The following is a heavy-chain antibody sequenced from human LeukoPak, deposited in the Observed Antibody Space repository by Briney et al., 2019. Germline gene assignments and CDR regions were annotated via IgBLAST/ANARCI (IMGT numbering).Heavy chain of an antibody. V-gene: IGHV3-30-3*01. CDR1: GFTFSRYA. J-gene: IGHJ4*02. D-gene: IGHD3-22*01. Sequence: PGRSLRLSCAASGFTFSRYAMHWVRQAPGKGLEWVAVISYDGSNKYYADSVKGRFTISRDSSKNTLYLQMNSLRAEDTAVYYCASHYDTSGYHYLDFRGQGTLVTVSS. CDR3: ASHYDTSGYHYLDF. CDR2: ISYDGSNK.